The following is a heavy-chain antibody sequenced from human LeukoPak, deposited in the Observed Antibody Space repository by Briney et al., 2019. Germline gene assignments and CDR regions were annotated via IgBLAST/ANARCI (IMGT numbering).Heavy chain of an antibody. CDR3: ARDPKRSYDSSGYYLSYYYYYMDV. CDR1: GFTFSSYS. D-gene: IGHD3-22*01. Sequence: GGSLRLSCAASGFTFSSYSMNWVRQAPGKGLEWVSSISSSSSFIYYADSVKGRFTISRDNAKNSLYLQMNSLRAEDTAVYYCARDPKRSYDSSGYYLSYYYYYMDVWGKGTTVTVSS. J-gene: IGHJ6*03. CDR2: ISSSSSFI. V-gene: IGHV3-21*01.